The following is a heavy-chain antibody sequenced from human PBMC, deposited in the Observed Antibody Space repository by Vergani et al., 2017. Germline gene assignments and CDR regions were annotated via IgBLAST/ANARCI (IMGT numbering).Heavy chain of an antibody. J-gene: IGHJ4*02. V-gene: IGHV4-39*01. CDR1: GGSISSSSYY. D-gene: IGHD3-22*01. CDR2: IYYSGST. CDR3: ARSLARYYYDSSGYWGMDY. Sequence: QLQLQESGPGLVKPSETLSLTCTVSGGSISSSSYYWGWIRQPPGKGLEWIGSIYYSGSTYYNPSLKSRVTISVDTSKNQFSLKLSSVTAADTAVYYCARSLARYYYDSSGYWGMDYWGQGTLVTVSS.